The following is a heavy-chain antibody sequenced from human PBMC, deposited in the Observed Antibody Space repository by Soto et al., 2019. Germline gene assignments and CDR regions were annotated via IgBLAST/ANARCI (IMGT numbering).Heavy chain of an antibody. J-gene: IGHJ5*02. CDR2: IYYSGST. Sequence: SLTCTVSGGSISSGDYYWSWIRQPPGKGLEWIGYIYYSGSTYYNPSLKSRVTISVDTSKNQFSLKLSSVTAADTAVYYCASTDRYYYDSSGYLNWFDPWGQGTLVTVSS. V-gene: IGHV4-30-4*01. D-gene: IGHD3-22*01. CDR1: GGSISSGDYY. CDR3: ASTDRYYYDSSGYLNWFDP.